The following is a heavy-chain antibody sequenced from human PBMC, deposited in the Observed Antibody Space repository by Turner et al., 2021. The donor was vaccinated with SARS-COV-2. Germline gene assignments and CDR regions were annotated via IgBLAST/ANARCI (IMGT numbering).Heavy chain of an antibody. CDR3: AKEGAENYYFDC. CDR1: VFTFSSFD. Sequence: QVQLVESGGGVVQPGRSLRLSCAASVFTFSSFDMHWVRQAPGKGMGWVAFMSFDGSNTHYTDSVKGRFTISRDSSKNTLYLQMASLRTEDTAVYYCAKEGAENYYFDCWGQGTLVTVSS. CDR2: MSFDGSNT. V-gene: IGHV3-30*18. J-gene: IGHJ4*02. D-gene: IGHD1-7*01.